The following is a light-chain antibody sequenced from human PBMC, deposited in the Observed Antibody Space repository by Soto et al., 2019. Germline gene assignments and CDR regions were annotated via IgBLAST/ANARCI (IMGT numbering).Light chain of an antibody. CDR1: SSNIGSNA. V-gene: IGLV1-44*01. J-gene: IGLJ2*01. CDR2: SNN. Sequence: QSVLTQPPSASGTPGQGLIISCSGSSSNIGSNAVNWYQQLPGTAPKLLIYSNNQRPSGVPDRFSGSKSGTSASLAISGLQSEDEADYYCATWDDSLSGQVVFGGGTKLTVL. CDR3: ATWDDSLSGQVV.